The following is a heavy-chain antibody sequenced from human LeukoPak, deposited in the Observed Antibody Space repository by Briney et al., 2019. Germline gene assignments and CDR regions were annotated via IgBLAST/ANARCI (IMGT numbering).Heavy chain of an antibody. CDR2: IDTAGDT. V-gene: IGHV3-13*01. J-gene: IGHJ5*02. D-gene: IGHD3-16*01. CDR1: GFIFSNYD. CDR3: ARDRGYNWFDP. Sequence: GGSLRLSCAASGFIFSNYDMHWVRQVTGKGLEWVSAIDTAGDTYYPGSVKGRFTISRENAKNSLYLQMNSLRAEDTAVYYCARDRGYNWFDPWGQGTLVTVSS.